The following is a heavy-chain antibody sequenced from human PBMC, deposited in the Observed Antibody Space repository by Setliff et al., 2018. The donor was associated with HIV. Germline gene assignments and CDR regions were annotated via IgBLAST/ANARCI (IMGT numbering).Heavy chain of an antibody. J-gene: IGHJ6*03. Sequence: ASVKVSCKATGYTFSNFGISWVRQAPGQGLEWMGWISVYNDNTKYAQKFRGRVTMTTDTSTSTAYMDLRSLRSDDTAVYYCARVGAYYQYYMDVWGKGTTVTVSS. V-gene: IGHV1-18*01. CDR2: ISVYNDNT. D-gene: IGHD4-17*01. CDR1: GYTFSNFG. CDR3: ARVGAYYQYYMDV.